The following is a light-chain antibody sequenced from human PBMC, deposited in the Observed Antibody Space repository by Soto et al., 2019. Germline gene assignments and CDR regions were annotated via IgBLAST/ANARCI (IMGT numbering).Light chain of an antibody. CDR2: LGS. V-gene: IGKV2-28*01. CDR3: MQGLRPPYT. J-gene: IGKJ2*01. Sequence: DIVMTQSPLSLPVTPGEPASISCRSSQSLLHSNGYNYLDWYLQKRGQSPQLLIYLGSNRASGVPDRFSGSGSGTDFTLQISRVEAEDVGVYYCMQGLRPPYTFGQGTKLQIK. CDR1: QSLLHSNGYNY.